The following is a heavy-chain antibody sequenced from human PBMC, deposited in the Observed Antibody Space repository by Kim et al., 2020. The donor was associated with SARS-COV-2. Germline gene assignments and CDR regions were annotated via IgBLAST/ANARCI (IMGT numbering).Heavy chain of an antibody. CDR2: GSGI. J-gene: IGHJ6*02. Sequence: GSGIDYAESVKGRFTIFRDNAQNSLYLQMNSRRVYDTAVYYCAGGHVGLDVWGQGTTVTVSS. CDR3: AGGHVGLDV. V-gene: IGHV3-48*03.